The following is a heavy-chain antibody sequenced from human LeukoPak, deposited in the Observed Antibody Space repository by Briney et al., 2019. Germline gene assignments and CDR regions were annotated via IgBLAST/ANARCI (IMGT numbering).Heavy chain of an antibody. V-gene: IGHV3-23*01. CDR1: GFTFSSYA. CDR3: AKSNGFWSGYPRYFDY. J-gene: IGHJ4*02. Sequence: TGGSLRLSCAASGFTFSSYAMSWVRQAPGKGLEWVSAISGSGGSTYYADSVKGRFTISRDNSKNTLYLQMNSLRAEDTAVYYCAKSNGFWSGYPRYFDYWGQGTLVTVSS. CDR2: ISGSGGST. D-gene: IGHD3-3*01.